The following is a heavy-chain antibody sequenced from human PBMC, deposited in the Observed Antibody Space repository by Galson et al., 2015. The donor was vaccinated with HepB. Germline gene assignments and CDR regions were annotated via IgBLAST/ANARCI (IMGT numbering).Heavy chain of an antibody. V-gene: IGHV3-30-3*01. CDR3: ARERFPHSGYDPGPLGIVGASLDY. D-gene: IGHD1-26*01. CDR2: ISYDGSNK. Sequence: SLRLSCAASGFTFSSYAMHWVRQAPGKGLEWVAVISYDGSNKYYADSVKGRFTISRDNSKNTLYLQMNSLRAEDTAVYYCARERFPHSGYDPGPLGIVGASLDYWGQGTLVTVSS. J-gene: IGHJ4*02. CDR1: GFTFSSYA.